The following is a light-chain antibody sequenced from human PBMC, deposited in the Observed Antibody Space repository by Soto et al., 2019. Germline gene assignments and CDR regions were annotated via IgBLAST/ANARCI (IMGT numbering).Light chain of an antibody. J-gene: IGKJ5*01. Sequence: EKVMTQSPATLSVSPGESATVSCRSSQSVGSDLAWYQQKPGQAPRLLIYDASNRATGIPARFSGSGSGTDFTLTISRLEPEDFAVYYCQQYGSSPSITFGQGTRLEI. CDR1: QSVGSD. CDR3: QQYGSSPSIT. V-gene: IGKV3-20*01. CDR2: DAS.